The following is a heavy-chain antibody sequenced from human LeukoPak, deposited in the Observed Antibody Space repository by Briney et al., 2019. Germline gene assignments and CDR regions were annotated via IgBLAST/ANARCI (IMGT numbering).Heavy chain of an antibody. CDR3: ARSREPIAVAGLFDY. D-gene: IGHD6-19*01. V-gene: IGHV5-51*01. CDR1: GYSFTSYW. Sequence: AGESLKISCKGSGYSFTSYWIGWVRQMPGKGLEWMGIIYPGDSDTRYSTSFQGQVTISADKSISTAYLQWSSLKASDTAMYYCARSREPIAVAGLFDYWGQGTLVTVSS. CDR2: IYPGDSDT. J-gene: IGHJ4*02.